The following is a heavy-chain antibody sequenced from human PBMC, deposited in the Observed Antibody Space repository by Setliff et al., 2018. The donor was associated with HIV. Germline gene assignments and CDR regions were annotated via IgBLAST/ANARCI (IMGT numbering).Heavy chain of an antibody. CDR1: GGSISGYY. Sequence: KPSETLSLTCTVSGGSISGYYWSWVRQPPEKRLELIGFINYSGSSDYNPPLKSRITISVDMSRNQFSLVLSSVTAADTAAYYCARFQAWQLGRRGGYYYYMDVWGKGTTVTVSS. V-gene: IGHV4-59*01. J-gene: IGHJ6*03. CDR2: INYSGSS. CDR3: ARFQAWQLGRRGGYYYYMDV. D-gene: IGHD1-1*01.